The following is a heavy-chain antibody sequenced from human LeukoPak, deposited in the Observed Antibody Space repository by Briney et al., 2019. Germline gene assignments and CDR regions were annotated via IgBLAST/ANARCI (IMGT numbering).Heavy chain of an antibody. J-gene: IGHJ4*02. Sequence: GGSLRLSCAASRFTFSTYGMNWVRQTPGKGLEWVSAISGSGNRAYHADSVKGRFTISRDNSKNMLYLQMNSLRAEDTAVYYCAKTAGIAAAADFDYWGQGTLVTVSS. V-gene: IGHV3-23*01. CDR2: ISGSGNRA. D-gene: IGHD6-13*01. CDR3: AKTAGIAAAADFDY. CDR1: RFTFSTYG.